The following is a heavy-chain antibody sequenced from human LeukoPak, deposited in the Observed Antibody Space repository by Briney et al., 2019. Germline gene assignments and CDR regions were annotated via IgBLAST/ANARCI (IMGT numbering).Heavy chain of an antibody. CDR3: ARDDYDDSTRGLDY. D-gene: IGHD4-17*01. V-gene: IGHV4-4*07. Sequence: SETLSLTCSASGGSVGRFCWTWVRQPVGKGLEWIGRICATGSTIYNPSLKSRVTMSKDTSRNQFSLHLTSVTAADTAVYYCARDDYDDSTRGLDYWGQGTLVTVSS. CDR1: GGSVGRFC. CDR2: ICATGST. J-gene: IGHJ4*02.